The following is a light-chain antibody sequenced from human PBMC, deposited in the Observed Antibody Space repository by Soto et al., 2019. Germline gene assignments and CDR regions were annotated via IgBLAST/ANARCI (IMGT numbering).Light chain of an antibody. J-gene: IGLJ7*01. CDR2: EVS. CDR1: SSDVGSHNL. Sequence: QSALTQPASVSGSPGQSITISCTGTSSDVGSHNLVSCYQQHPGQAPKLMIYEVSKRPLGVSTRFSASKSGNTASLTISGLQAEDEGDYYCCSYGGSRAVFGGGTQLTVL. CDR3: CSYGGSRAV. V-gene: IGLV2-23*02.